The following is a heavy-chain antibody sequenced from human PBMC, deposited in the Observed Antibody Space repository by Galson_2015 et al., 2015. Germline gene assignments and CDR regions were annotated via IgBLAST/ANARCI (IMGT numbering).Heavy chain of an antibody. Sequence: SVKVSCKASGYTFTSYGISWVRQAPGQGLEWMGWISAYNGNTNYAQKLQGRVTMTTDTSTSTAYMELRSLRSDDTAVYHCARDRPSITIFGVVDYWGREPWSPSPQ. CDR2: ISAYNGNT. CDR3: ARDRPSITIFGVVDY. D-gene: IGHD3-3*01. V-gene: IGHV1-18*01. J-gene: IGHJ4*02. CDR1: GYTFTSYG.